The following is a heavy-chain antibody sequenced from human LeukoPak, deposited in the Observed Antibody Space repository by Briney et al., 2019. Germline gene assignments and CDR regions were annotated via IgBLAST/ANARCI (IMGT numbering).Heavy chain of an antibody. V-gene: IGHV3-53*01. J-gene: IGHJ4*02. CDR3: AREHYNLLTGRGGYFDY. CDR2: IYSDGTT. Sequence: GGSLRLSCAVSGFTVRSNYMNWVRQAPGKGLEWVSVIYSDGTTYYADSVKGRFTISRDNSKNTLYPQMNSLRAEDTAVYYCAREHYNLLTGRGGYFDYWGQGTLVTVSS. D-gene: IGHD3-9*01. CDR1: GFTVRSNY.